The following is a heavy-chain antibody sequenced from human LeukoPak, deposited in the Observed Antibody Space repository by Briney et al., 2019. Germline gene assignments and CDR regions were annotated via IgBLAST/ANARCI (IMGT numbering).Heavy chain of an antibody. J-gene: IGHJ6*02. CDR2: IYYSGST. D-gene: IGHD2-2*01. V-gene: IGHV4-30-4*01. CDR3: ARELYCSSTSCYGLGAPNYYYYGMDV. Sequence: PSETLSLTCTVSGGSISSGDYYWSWIRQPPGKGLEWIGYIYYSGSTYYNPSLKSRVTISVDTSKNQFSLKLSSVTSADTAVYYCARELYCSSTSCYGLGAPNYYYYGMDVWGQGTTVTVSS. CDR1: GGSISSGDYY.